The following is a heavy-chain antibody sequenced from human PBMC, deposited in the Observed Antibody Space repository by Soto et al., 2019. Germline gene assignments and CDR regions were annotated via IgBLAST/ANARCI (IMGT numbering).Heavy chain of an antibody. Sequence: ETQLVESGGGLVQPGRSLRLSCVASGFTFDHYAMHWVRQAPGKGLEWVSGITWNGGSTYYADSVKGRFTISRDNAKNSQYLEMNSLRTEDTALYYCARGRIAVTGVGYYYEYLGQVTLVTASS. CDR1: GFTFDHYA. CDR2: ITWNGGST. CDR3: ARGRIAVTGVGYYYEY. D-gene: IGHD6-19*01. V-gene: IGHV3-9*01. J-gene: IGHJ4*02.